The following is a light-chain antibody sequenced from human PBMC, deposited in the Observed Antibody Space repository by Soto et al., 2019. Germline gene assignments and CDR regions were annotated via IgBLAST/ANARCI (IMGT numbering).Light chain of an antibody. CDR1: QSVGST. Sequence: EIVMTQSTATLSVSPGERATLSCRASQSVGSTLAWYQQKPGQAPRLLIYDASTRATGFPARFSGSGSGTEFTLTISSLQSEDFAVYYCQQYNNWPRTFGQRTKVDIK. CDR2: DAS. J-gene: IGKJ1*01. V-gene: IGKV3-15*01. CDR3: QQYNNWPRT.